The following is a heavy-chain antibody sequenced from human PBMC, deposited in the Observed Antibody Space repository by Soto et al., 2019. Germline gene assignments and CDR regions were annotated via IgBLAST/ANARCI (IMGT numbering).Heavy chain of an antibody. J-gene: IGHJ4*02. CDR3: ARDSVLIQPPAMAPGYYFDY. Sequence: ASVKVSCKASGYTFTSYGISWVRQAPGQGLEWMGWISAYNGNTNYAQKLQGRVTMTTDTSTSTAYMELRSLRSDDTAVYYCARDSVLIQPPAMAPGYYFDYWGQGTLVTVSS. V-gene: IGHV1-18*04. D-gene: IGHD5-18*01. CDR1: GYTFTSYG. CDR2: ISAYNGNT.